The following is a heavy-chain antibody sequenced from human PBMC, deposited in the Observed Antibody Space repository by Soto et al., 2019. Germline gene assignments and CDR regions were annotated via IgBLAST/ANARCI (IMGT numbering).Heavy chain of an antibody. J-gene: IGHJ4*02. Sequence: EVQLVESGGGLVQPGRSLRLSCAASGFTFDDYAMHWVRQAPGKGLEWVAGISWNSGSIAYADSVKGRFTISRDNAKNSLYLQMNSLRAEDTALYYCAKDRGIAVAGIEFDYWGQGTLVTVSS. CDR1: GFTFDDYA. CDR3: AKDRGIAVAGIEFDY. D-gene: IGHD6-19*01. V-gene: IGHV3-9*01. CDR2: ISWNSGSI.